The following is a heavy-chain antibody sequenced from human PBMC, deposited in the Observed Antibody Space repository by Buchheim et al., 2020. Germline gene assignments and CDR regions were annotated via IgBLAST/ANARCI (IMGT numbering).Heavy chain of an antibody. CDR3: ASTYYYDSSGSQALDY. Sequence: QLQLQESSSGLVKPSQTLSLTCAVSGGSISSGGYSWSWIRQPPGKGLEWIGYIYHSGSTYYNPSLKSRVTISVDRSKNQFSLKLSSVTAADTAVYYCASTYYYDSSGSQALDYWGQGTL. CDR2: IYHSGST. V-gene: IGHV4-30-2*01. D-gene: IGHD3-22*01. J-gene: IGHJ4*02. CDR1: GGSISSGGYS.